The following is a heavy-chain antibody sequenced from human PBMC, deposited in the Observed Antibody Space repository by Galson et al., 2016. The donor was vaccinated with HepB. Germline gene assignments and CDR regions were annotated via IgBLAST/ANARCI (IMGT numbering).Heavy chain of an antibody. V-gene: IGHV4-30-2*01. CDR1: DGSISSAANS. CDR2: INHSGST. D-gene: IGHD1-26*01. Sequence: TLSLTCAVSDGSISSAANSWSWIRQPPGKGLEWIGYINHSGSTYYSPSLKNRVTISVDRSKNHFSLKLTSVTAADTAVYYCARGAYAYYMDVWGQGTLVTVSS. CDR3: ARGAYAYYMDV. J-gene: IGHJ4*02.